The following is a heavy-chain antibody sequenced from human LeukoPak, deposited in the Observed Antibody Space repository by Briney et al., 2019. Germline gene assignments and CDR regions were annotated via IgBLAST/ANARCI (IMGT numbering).Heavy chain of an antibody. J-gene: IGHJ4*02. Sequence: GGSLRLSCAASGFTFSSYWTSWVRQAPGKGLEWVANIKQDGSNKYYADSVKGRFIISRDNSKNTLYLQMSSVRAEDTAVYYCARDPLGKGGAVGDLWGQGTLVTVSS. CDR2: IKQDGSNK. CDR3: ARDPLGKGGAVGDL. CDR1: GFTFSSYW. V-gene: IGHV3-7*01. D-gene: IGHD6-19*01.